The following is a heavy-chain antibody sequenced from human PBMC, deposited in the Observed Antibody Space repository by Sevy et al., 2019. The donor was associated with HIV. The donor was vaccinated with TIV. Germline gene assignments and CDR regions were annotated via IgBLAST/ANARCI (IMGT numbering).Heavy chain of an antibody. CDR1: GGSFSGYY. Sequence: SETLSLTRAVYGGSFSGYYWSWIRQPPGKGLEWIGEINHSGSTNYNPSLKSRVTISVDTSKNQFSLKLSSVTAADTAVYYCARASYYYDSSGYYVYWGQGTLVTVSS. D-gene: IGHD3-22*01. CDR2: INHSGST. J-gene: IGHJ4*02. CDR3: ARASYYYDSSGYYVY. V-gene: IGHV4-34*01.